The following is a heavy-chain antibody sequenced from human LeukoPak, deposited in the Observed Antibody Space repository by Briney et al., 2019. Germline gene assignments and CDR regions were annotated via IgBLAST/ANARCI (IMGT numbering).Heavy chain of an antibody. CDR1: GGSISSTSFH. V-gene: IGHV4-31*03. J-gene: IGHJ4*02. D-gene: IGHD3-10*01. CDR2: IHHSGRS. CDR3: ARGGNRFGGFYFDY. Sequence: SETLSLNCTVSGGSISSTSFHGGWIRQFPGKGLESIGFIHHSGRSRHNPSLKDRVAISVDTSRKQFALKLSSVTAADTAMYYCARGGNRFGGFYFDYWGQGIQVIVSS.